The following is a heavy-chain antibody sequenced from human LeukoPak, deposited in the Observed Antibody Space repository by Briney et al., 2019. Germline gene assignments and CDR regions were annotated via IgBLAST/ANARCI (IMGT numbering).Heavy chain of an antibody. Sequence: SQSVSLKRNVSGGSISCGEYYWSGIRQPPGKGLEWIGYIHSSGTTYYNPSLMSRLTISADTSKNEFSLRLISVTAADTAVYYCVRGMWTSSWYHWGQGTLVTVSS. CDR3: VRGMWTSSWYH. CDR1: GGSISCGEYY. V-gene: IGHV4-30-4*08. J-gene: IGHJ4*02. D-gene: IGHD6-13*01. CDR2: IHSSGTT.